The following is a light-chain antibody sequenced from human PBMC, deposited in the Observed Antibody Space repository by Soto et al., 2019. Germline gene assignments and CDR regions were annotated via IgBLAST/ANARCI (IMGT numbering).Light chain of an antibody. CDR2: GAS. CDR3: QQYGSSPPYA. Sequence: EIVLTQSPGTLSLSPGERATLSCRASQSVSSSYLAWYQQKPGQAPRLLIYGASNRATGIPDRFSASGSGTDFTLTISRLEHEDFEVYSCQQYGSSPPYAFGQGTKLENK. J-gene: IGKJ2*01. CDR1: QSVSSSY. V-gene: IGKV3-20*01.